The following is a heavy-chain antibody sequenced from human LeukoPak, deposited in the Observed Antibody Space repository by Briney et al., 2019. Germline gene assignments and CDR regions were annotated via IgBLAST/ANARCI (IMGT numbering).Heavy chain of an antibody. D-gene: IGHD6-13*01. CDR1: GITVSSNY. CDR2: IYSGGST. J-gene: IGHJ4*02. CDR3: ARVGESSSWSHPFDY. V-gene: IGHV3-53*01. Sequence: GGSLRLSCAASGITVSSNYMSWVRQAPGKGLEWVSVIYSGGSTYYADSVKGRFTITRDNSKNTLYLQMNSLRAEDTAVYYCARVGESSSWSHPFDYWGQGTLVTVSS.